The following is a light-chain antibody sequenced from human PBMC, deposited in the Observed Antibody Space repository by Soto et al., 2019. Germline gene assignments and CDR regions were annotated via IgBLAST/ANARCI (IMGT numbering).Light chain of an antibody. V-gene: IGKV3-11*01. CDR1: QSVRSH. CDR2: DAS. CDR3: HHRNSWTLT. J-gene: IGKJ4*01. Sequence: EIVLTQSPATLSLSPGERATLSCMASQSVRSHLAWYQPTPGQAPRLLIYDASNRATGIPARFSGSGSGTDFTLTISSLETEDFAVYYWHHRNSWTLTCGGGTKVEIK.